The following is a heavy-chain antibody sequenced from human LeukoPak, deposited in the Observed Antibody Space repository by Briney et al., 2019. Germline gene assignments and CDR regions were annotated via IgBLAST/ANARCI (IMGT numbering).Heavy chain of an antibody. CDR2: IKSKTDGGTT. CDR3: TTDVRPYGSGTIVYDY. D-gene: IGHD3-10*01. V-gene: IGHV3-15*01. Sequence: WIRQPPGKGLEWVGRIKSKTDGGTTDYAAPVKGRFTISRDDSKNTLYLQMNSLKTEDTAVYYCTTDVRPYGSGTIVYDYWGQGTLVTVSS. J-gene: IGHJ4*02.